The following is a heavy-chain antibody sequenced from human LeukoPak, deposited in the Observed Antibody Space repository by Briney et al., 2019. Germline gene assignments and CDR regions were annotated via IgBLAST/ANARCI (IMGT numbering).Heavy chain of an antibody. V-gene: IGHV4-39*01. J-gene: IGHJ6*03. CDR2: TYYSGST. CDR1: GGSISSSSYY. Sequence: SETLSLTCTVSGGSISSSSYYWAWIRQPPGKGLEWIVSTYYSGSTYYNPSLKSRVTISVDTSKNQFSLKLSSVTAADTAVYYCARGRTVRGVIKFYYYMDVWGKGTTVTVSS. D-gene: IGHD3-10*01. CDR3: ARGRTVRGVIKFYYYMDV.